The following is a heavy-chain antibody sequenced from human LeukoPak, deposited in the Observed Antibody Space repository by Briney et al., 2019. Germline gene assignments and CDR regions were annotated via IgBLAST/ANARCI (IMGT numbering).Heavy chain of an antibody. CDR3: AKEEWELLPDLYYGMDV. CDR2: ICGSGGST. Sequence: GGSLRLSCAASGFTFSSYAMSWVRQAPGKGLEWVSAICGSGGSTYYADSVKGRFTISRDNSKDTLYLQVNSLRAEDTAVYYCAKEEWELLPDLYYGMDVGGQGTTVTVSS. D-gene: IGHD1-26*01. J-gene: IGHJ6*02. CDR1: GFTFSSYA. V-gene: IGHV3-23*01.